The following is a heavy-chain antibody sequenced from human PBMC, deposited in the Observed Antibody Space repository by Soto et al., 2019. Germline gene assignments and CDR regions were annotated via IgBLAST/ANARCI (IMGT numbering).Heavy chain of an antibody. J-gene: IGHJ1*01. V-gene: IGHV3-23*01. CDR1: GFTFSSYA. CDR2: ISGSGGST. D-gene: IGHD4-17*01. Sequence: GGSLRLSCAASGFTFSSYAMSWVRQAPGKGLAWVSAISGSGGSTYYADSVKGRFTISRDNSKNTLYLQMNSLRAEDTAVYYCAKDYGDYEYFQHWGQGTLVTVSS. CDR3: AKDYGDYEYFQH.